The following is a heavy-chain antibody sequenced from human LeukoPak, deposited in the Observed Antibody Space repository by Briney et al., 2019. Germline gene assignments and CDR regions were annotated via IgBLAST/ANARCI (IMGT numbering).Heavy chain of an antibody. CDR2: ISAYNGNT. Sequence: ASVKVSCKTSGFTFTNYYMHWVRQAPGQGLEWMGWISAYNGNTNYAQKLQGRVTMTTDTSTSTAYMELRSLRSDDTAVYYCAREDDAFDIWGQGTMVTVSS. CDR3: AREDDAFDI. J-gene: IGHJ3*02. V-gene: IGHV1-18*04. CDR1: GFTFTNYY.